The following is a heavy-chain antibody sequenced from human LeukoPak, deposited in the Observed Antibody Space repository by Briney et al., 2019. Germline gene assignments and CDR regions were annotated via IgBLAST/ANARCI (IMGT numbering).Heavy chain of an antibody. CDR3: ARGGVEMGTPYYFDY. Sequence: GASVKVSCKASGGTFSSYAISWVRQAPGQGLEWMGGVIPIFGTANYAQKLKGRVTITTDESTSTAYLELSSLRSEDTAVYYCARGGVEMGTPYYFDYWGQGTLVTVSS. V-gene: IGHV1-69*05. CDR2: VIPIFGTA. D-gene: IGHD5-24*01. J-gene: IGHJ4*02. CDR1: GGTFSSYA.